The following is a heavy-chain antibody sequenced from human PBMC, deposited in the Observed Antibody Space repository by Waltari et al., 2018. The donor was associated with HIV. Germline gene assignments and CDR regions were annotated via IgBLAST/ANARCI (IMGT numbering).Heavy chain of an antibody. CDR3: ANNGSPDGSQTDC. D-gene: IGHD2-8*01. V-gene: IGHV3-23*01. J-gene: IGHJ4*02. Sequence: EVQLLESGGGLVQPGGSLRLSCAASGFSFKNYAMTWVRQAPGKGLEWCSGISGSGDSTYSADFVKGRFTISRDNSKNTLYLQMDSLRVEDTAVYYCANNGSPDGSQTDCWGQGTLVTVSA. CDR1: GFSFKNYA. CDR2: ISGSGDST.